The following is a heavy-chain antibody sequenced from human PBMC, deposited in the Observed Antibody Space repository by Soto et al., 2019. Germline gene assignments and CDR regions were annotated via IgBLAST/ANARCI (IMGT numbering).Heavy chain of an antibody. D-gene: IGHD3-10*01. CDR1: GGSISSGGYY. Sequence: SETLSLTCTVSGGSISSGGYYWSWIRQPPGKGLEWIGYIYYSGSTNYNPSLKSRVTISVDTSKNQFSLKLSSVTAADTAVYYCARSPYYGSGSPMGLDPWGQGTLVTVSS. V-gene: IGHV4-61*08. CDR3: ARSPYYGSGSPMGLDP. J-gene: IGHJ5*02. CDR2: IYYSGST.